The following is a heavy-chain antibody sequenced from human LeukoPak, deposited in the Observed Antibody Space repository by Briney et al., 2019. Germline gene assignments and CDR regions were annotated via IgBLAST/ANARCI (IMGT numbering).Heavy chain of an antibody. CDR1: GYTFTSYD. Sequence: GASVKVSCKASGYTFTSYDINWVRQATGQGLEWMGWINPNSGGTNYAQKFQGRVTMTRDTSISTAYMELRSLRSDDTAVYYCARDRPTQQLFANEGIDYWGQGTLVTASS. CDR3: ARDRPTQQLFANEGIDY. J-gene: IGHJ4*02. CDR2: INPNSGGT. D-gene: IGHD6-13*01. V-gene: IGHV1-2*02.